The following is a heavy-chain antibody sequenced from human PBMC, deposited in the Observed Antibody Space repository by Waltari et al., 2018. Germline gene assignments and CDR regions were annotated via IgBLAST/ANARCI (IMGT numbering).Heavy chain of an antibody. V-gene: IGHV3-74*01. J-gene: IGHJ4*02. CDR1: GFDFGDYW. CDR3: ARKGGRGYPYGPFYYDY. Sequence: EVQLVESGGGLVQPGESLRLSCAASGFDFGDYWMPWVRQTPGTGLEWGTRINVDGGYMSYEYSGKGRFTISRDNAKNRVFLQLNSVRAEDTAVYYCARKGGRGYPYGPFYYDYWGQGTLVTVSS. D-gene: IGHD3-10*01. CDR2: INVDGGYM.